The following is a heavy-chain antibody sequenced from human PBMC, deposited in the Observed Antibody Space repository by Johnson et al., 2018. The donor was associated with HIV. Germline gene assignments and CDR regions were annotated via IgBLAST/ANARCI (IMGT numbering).Heavy chain of an antibody. V-gene: IGHV3-7*01. CDR2: IKQGGSEK. CDR3: ARAGYSNYDRAFDI. CDR1: GFTFSSYW. Sequence: EVHLVESGGGLVQPGGSLRLSCAASGFTFSSYWMSWVSQAPGKGLEWVANIKQGGSEKYYVDSVKGRFSISRDNAKNSLYLQMNSLRAEDTALYYCARAGYSNYDRAFDIWGQGTMVTVSS. J-gene: IGHJ3*02. D-gene: IGHD4-11*01.